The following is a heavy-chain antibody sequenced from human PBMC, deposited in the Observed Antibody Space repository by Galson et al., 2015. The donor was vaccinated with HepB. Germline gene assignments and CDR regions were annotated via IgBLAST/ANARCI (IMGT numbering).Heavy chain of an antibody. Sequence: SVKVSCKASGYTFITYSISWVRQAPGQGLEWMGRISAYNGNTNYAQKFQGRVIMTTDTSTTTVYMEMSLHADDSAVYYCTRWGVATMGGPTFDYWGQGTPVTVSS. CDR3: TRWGVATMGGPTFDY. V-gene: IGHV1-18*01. D-gene: IGHD5-24*01. CDR1: GYTFITYS. CDR2: ISAYNGNT. J-gene: IGHJ4*02.